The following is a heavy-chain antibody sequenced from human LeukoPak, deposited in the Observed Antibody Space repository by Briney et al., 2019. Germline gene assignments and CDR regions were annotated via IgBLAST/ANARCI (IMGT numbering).Heavy chain of an antibody. Sequence: SETLSLTCTVSGYSISSGFFWGWIRQPPGKGLEWIGSIYHSGTTYYNPSLKCRVTISVDTAKNQFSLRLNSVTAADTAVYYCARPPHHRDYGAAFDWWGQGTLVTVSS. D-gene: IGHD4-17*01. J-gene: IGHJ4*02. CDR1: GYSISSGFF. V-gene: IGHV4-38-2*02. CDR2: IYHSGTT. CDR3: ARPPHHRDYGAAFDW.